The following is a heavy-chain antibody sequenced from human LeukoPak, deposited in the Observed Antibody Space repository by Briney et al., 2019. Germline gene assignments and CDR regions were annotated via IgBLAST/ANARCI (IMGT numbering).Heavy chain of an antibody. CDR2: ISSTGSYI. Sequence: GGSLRLSCAASGFSFSNYNMNWVRQAPGKGLEWVSSISSTGSYIYYADSVEGRFTVSRDNAKNLLYLQMNSLRAEDTAVYYCAREDITMIVVATFYFDYWGQGTLVTVSS. V-gene: IGHV3-21*01. CDR3: AREDITMIVVATFYFDY. D-gene: IGHD3-22*01. CDR1: GFSFSNYN. J-gene: IGHJ4*02.